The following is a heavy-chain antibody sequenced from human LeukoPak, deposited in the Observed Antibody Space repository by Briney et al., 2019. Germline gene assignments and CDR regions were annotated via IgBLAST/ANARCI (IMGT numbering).Heavy chain of an antibody. CDR2: FYYSGST. CDR1: GGSISRGGYS. D-gene: IGHD4-23*01. V-gene: IGHV4-30-4*07. J-gene: IGHJ3*02. Sequence: SQTLFLTCAVSGGSISRGGYSWSWIRQPPGKGLEWIGYFYYSGSTYYNPSLKSRVTISVDTSKNQLSLKLSSVTAADTAVYYCATLTGGDDAFDIWGQGTMVTVSS. CDR3: ATLTGGDDAFDI.